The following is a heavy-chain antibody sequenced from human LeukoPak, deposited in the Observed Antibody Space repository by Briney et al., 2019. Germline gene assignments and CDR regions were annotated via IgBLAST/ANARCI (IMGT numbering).Heavy chain of an antibody. D-gene: IGHD3/OR15-3a*01. V-gene: IGHV4-31*03. CDR3: ARDQGLGDAFDI. CDR2: IYYSGST. Sequence: SETLSLTCTVSGGSIGSGGYYWSWIRQHPGKGLEWIGYIYYSGSTYYNPSLKSRVTISVDTSKNQFSLKLSSVTAADTAVYYCARDQGLGDAFDIWGQGTMVTVSS. CDR1: GGSIGSGGYY. J-gene: IGHJ3*02.